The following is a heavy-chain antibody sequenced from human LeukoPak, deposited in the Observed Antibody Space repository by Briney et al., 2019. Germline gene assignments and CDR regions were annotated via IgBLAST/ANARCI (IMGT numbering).Heavy chain of an antibody. Sequence: SETLSLTCTVSGGSISSHYWNWFRQPPGKGLEWIGYIYYSGSTNYNPSLKSRVTISADTSKIQFSLKLSSVTAADTAVYFCARSHVSSSWYPGDSWGQGTLVTVSS. CDR1: GGSISSHY. J-gene: IGHJ4*02. CDR3: ARSHVSSSWYPGDS. V-gene: IGHV4-59*11. CDR2: IYYSGST. D-gene: IGHD6-13*01.